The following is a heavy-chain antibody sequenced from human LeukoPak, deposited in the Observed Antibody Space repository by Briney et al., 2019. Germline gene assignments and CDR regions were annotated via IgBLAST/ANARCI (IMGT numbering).Heavy chain of an antibody. CDR2: IYYSGST. CDR3: ASNTIFGVVISNY. J-gene: IGHJ4*02. Sequence: SETLSLTCTVSGGSISSYYWGWIRQPPGKGLEWIGSIYYSGSTYYNPSLKSRVTISVDTSKNQFSLKLSSVTAADTAVYYCASNTIFGVVISNYWGQGTLVTVSS. D-gene: IGHD3-3*01. V-gene: IGHV4-39*01. CDR1: GGSISSYY.